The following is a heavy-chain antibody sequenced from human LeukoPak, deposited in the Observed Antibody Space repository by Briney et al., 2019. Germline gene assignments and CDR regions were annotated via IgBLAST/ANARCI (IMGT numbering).Heavy chain of an antibody. CDR1: GYTFTSYD. D-gene: IGHD6-13*01. Sequence: GASVKVSCKASGYTFTSYDINWVRQATGQGLEWMGWMNPNSGNTGYAQKFQGRVTMTRNTSISTAYMELGSLRSEDTAVYYCARVRSAYRYSSSWYFFTFRGQGTLVTVSS. CDR2: MNPNSGNT. V-gene: IGHV1-8*01. CDR3: ARVRSAYRYSSSWYFFTF. J-gene: IGHJ4*02.